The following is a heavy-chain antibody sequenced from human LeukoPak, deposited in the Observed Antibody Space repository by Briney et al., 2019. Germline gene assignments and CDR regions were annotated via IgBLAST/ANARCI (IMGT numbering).Heavy chain of an antibody. V-gene: IGHV4-59*01. Sequence: PSETLSLTCTVSGGSISSYYWSWIRQPPGKGLEWIGYIYYSGSTNYNPSLKSRVTISVDTSKNQFSLKLSSVTAADTAVYYCARSLPWFGELLEQDAFDIWGQGTMVTVSS. D-gene: IGHD3-10*01. CDR1: GGSISSYY. CDR2: IYYSGST. J-gene: IGHJ3*02. CDR3: ARSLPWFGELLEQDAFDI.